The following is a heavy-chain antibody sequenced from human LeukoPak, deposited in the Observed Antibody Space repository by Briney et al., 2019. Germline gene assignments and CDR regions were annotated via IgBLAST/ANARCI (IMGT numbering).Heavy chain of an antibody. D-gene: IGHD6-19*01. CDR1: KYTLTELS. J-gene: IGHJ1*01. Sequence: ASVKVSCKVSKYTLTELSMHWVRQAPGKGLEWMGGFDPEDGETIYAQKFLGRVTMTEDTSTDTAYMELSNLRSEDTAVYYCATGSGLASAEYFQHWGQGTLVTVSS. V-gene: IGHV1-24*01. CDR3: ATGSGLASAEYFQH. CDR2: FDPEDGET.